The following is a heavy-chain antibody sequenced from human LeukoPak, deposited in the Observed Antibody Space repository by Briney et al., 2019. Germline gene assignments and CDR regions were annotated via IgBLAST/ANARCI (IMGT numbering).Heavy chain of an antibody. V-gene: IGHV5-51*01. CDR1: GYSFTSYW. J-gene: IGHJ4*02. D-gene: IGHD2-15*01. CDR3: ARHRYCSGGSCYPPKNDY. Sequence: GESLKISCKASGYSFTSYWIGWVRQMPGKGLEWMGIIYPGDSDTRYSPSFQGQVTISADKSISTAYLQWSSLKASDTAMYYCARHRYCSGGSCYPPKNDYWGQGTLVTVSS. CDR2: IYPGDSDT.